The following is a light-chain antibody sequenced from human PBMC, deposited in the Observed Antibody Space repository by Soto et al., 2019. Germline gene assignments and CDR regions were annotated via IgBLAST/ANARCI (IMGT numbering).Light chain of an antibody. J-gene: IGKJ1*01. CDR3: QQSST. V-gene: IGKV1-5*03. CDR1: QSISSW. CDR2: KAS. Sequence: DIQITQSPSTLSASVGDRVTITCRASQSISSWLAWYQQKPGKAPKLLIYKASSLESGVPSRFSGSGSGTEFTLTISSLQPDDFATYYCQQSSTFGQGTKVDIK.